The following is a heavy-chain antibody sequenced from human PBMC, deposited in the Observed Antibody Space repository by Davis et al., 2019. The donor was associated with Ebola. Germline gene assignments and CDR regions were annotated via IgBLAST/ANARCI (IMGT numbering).Heavy chain of an antibody. J-gene: IGHJ6*03. V-gene: IGHV4-59*01. CDR1: GGSISGYY. CDR2: IYYSGST. D-gene: IGHD2-2*02. CDR3: AAIYGWAFGYYYLDV. Sequence: PSETLSLTCTVSGGSISGYYWGWVRQPPGKGLEWIGYIYYSGSTSYNPSLQTRVTMSVDTSKNQFSLNLSSVTAADTAVYYCAAIYGWAFGYYYLDVWGRGTTVTVSS.